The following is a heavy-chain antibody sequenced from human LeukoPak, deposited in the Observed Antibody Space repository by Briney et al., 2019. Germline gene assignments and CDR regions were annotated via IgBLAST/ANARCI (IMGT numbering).Heavy chain of an antibody. CDR2: IYTSGST. CDR3: ARGLYSSSWYEWSDYYYYYMDV. CDR1: GGSISSYY. J-gene: IGHJ6*03. Sequence: SETLSLTCTVSGGSISSYYWSWIRQPAGKGLEWIGRIYTSGSTNYNPSLKSRVTMSVDTSKNQFSLKLSSVTAADTAVYYCARGLYSSSWYEWSDYYYYYMDVWGEGTTVTISS. V-gene: IGHV4-4*07. D-gene: IGHD6-13*01.